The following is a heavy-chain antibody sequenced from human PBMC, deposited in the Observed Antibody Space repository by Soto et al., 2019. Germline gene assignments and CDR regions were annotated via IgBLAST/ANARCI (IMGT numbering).Heavy chain of an antibody. CDR2: LYQGLSI. J-gene: IGHJ4*02. CDR3: ARHGGYYFDY. V-gene: IGHV4-34*01. D-gene: IGHD3-16*01. CDR1: SGSFSGYY. Sequence: SETLSLTCAIYSGSFSGYYWSWFRQPPGKGLEWIGELYQGLSIVYNPSLESRVTISGDSSKNHFSLKLRSLTAADTAVYYCARHGGYYFDYWGQGTLVTVSS.